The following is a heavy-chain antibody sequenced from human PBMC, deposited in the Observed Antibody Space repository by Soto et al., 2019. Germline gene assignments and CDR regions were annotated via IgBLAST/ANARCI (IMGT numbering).Heavy chain of an antibody. V-gene: IGHV3-30*18. CDR2: ISYDGSNK. CDR3: AKDTIAVAPTFDD. D-gene: IGHD6-19*01. Sequence: QVQLVESGGGVVQPGRSLRLSCAASGFTFSSYGMHWVRQAPGKGLEWVAVISYDGSNKYYADSVKGRFTISRDNSKNTLYLQMNSLRAEDTAVYYCAKDTIAVAPTFDDWGQGTLVTVSS. J-gene: IGHJ4*02. CDR1: GFTFSSYG.